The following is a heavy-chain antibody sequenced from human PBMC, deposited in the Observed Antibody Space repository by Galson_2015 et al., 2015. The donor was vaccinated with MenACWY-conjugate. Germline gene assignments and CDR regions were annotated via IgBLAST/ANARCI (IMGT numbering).Heavy chain of an antibody. V-gene: IGHV1-46*01. CDR3: ARVPGYDSSGYYYPSETPYFDY. J-gene: IGHJ4*02. CDR1: GYTFTSYY. D-gene: IGHD3-22*01. Sequence: SVKVSCKASGYTFTSYYMHWVRQAPGQGLEWMGIINPSGGSTSYAQKFQGRVTMTRDTSTSTVYMELSSLRSEDTAVYYCARVPGYDSSGYYYPSETPYFDYWGQGTLVTVSS. CDR2: INPSGGST.